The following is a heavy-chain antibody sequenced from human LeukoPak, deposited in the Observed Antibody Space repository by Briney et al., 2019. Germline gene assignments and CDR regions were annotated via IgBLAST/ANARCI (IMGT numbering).Heavy chain of an antibody. CDR3: AKDRLGSSSTFFDY. CDR1: GFTFSSYG. D-gene: IGHD2-2*01. J-gene: IGHJ4*02. Sequence: GGSLTLSCEASGFTFSSYGMQWVPQAPGKGLEWVAVISYDGSNKYHVDSVKGRFTISRDNSKNTLYLQMNSLRAEDTAVYYCAKDRLGSSSTFFDYWGQGTLVTVSS. V-gene: IGHV3-30*18. CDR2: ISYDGSNK.